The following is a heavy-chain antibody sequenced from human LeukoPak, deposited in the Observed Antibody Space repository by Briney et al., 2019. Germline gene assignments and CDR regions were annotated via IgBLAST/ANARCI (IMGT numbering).Heavy chain of an antibody. CDR3: AKRGVVIRVILVGFHKQAYYFDS. J-gene: IGHJ4*02. CDR1: GITLSNYG. D-gene: IGHD3-10*01. V-gene: IGHV3-23*01. CDR2: ISDSGGTT. Sequence: GGSLRLSCAVSGITLSNYGMRWVRQAPGKGLEWVAGISDSGGTTNYADSVKGRFTISRDNPKNTLYLQMNSLRAEDTAVYFCAKRGVVIRVILVGFHKQAYYFDSWGQGALVTVSS.